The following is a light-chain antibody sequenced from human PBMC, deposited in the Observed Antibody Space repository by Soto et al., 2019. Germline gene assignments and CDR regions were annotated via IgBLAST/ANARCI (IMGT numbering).Light chain of an antibody. CDR3: QHRSDWPTRLT. J-gene: IGKJ4*01. Sequence: EIVLTQSPATLSLSPGERATLSCGASRSVSIYLAWYQQKPGQAPRLLIYDASYRATGIPARFSGSGSGTYFTLTIRRLEPEAFAVYYCQHRSDWPTRLTFGGGTKVEIK. CDR2: DAS. CDR1: RSVSIY. V-gene: IGKV3-11*01.